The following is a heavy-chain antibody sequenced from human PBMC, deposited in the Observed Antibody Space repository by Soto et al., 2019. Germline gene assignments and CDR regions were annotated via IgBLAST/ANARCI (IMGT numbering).Heavy chain of an antibody. CDR2: IYNSGST. Sequence: SETLTLTCTVSGGSISSYFWSWIRQRPGKGLEWIGYIYNSGSTYYNPSLKSRVTISVDTSRNHFSLKLSSVTAADTAVYYCARDGYSYGLGFDYWGQGTLVTVSS. CDR1: GGSISSYF. D-gene: IGHD5-18*01. V-gene: IGHV4-59*06. CDR3: ARDGYSYGLGFDY. J-gene: IGHJ4*02.